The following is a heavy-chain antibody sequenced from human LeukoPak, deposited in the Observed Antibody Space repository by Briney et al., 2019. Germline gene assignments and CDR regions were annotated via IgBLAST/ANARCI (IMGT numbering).Heavy chain of an antibody. CDR1: GFIFTDYW. CDR3: ARDEKKRGGDY. V-gene: IGHV3-7*01. Sequence: GGSLRLSCEAYGFIFTDYWMSWVRQVPGKGLEWVTNINEGGSGKYYVDSVKGRFTISRDNAKNSLYLHMNSLRAEDTAVYYCARDEKKRGGDYWGQGILVTVSS. D-gene: IGHD3-16*01. CDR2: INEGGSGK. J-gene: IGHJ4*02.